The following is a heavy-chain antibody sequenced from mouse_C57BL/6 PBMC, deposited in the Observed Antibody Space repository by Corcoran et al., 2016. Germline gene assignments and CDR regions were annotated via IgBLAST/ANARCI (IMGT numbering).Heavy chain of an antibody. V-gene: IGHV9-3*01. Sequence: QIQLVQSGPELKKPGETVKISCKAPGYTFTTYGMSWVKQAPGKGLKWMGWINTYSGVPTYADDFKGRFAFSLETSASTAYLQINNLKNEDTATYFCARYYSLYYFDYWGQGTTLTVSS. CDR3: ARYYSLYYFDY. CDR1: GYTFTTYG. J-gene: IGHJ2*01. CDR2: INTYSGVP. D-gene: IGHD2-12*01.